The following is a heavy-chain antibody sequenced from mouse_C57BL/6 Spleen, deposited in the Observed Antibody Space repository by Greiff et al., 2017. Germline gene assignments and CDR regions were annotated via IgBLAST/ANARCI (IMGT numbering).Heavy chain of an antibody. CDR1: GYAFTNYL. D-gene: IGHD3-3*01. J-gene: IGHJ2*01. CDR2: INPGSGGT. Sequence: LVESGAELVRPGTSVKVSCKASGYAFTNYLIEWVKQRPGQGLEWIGVINPGSGGTNYNEKFKGKATLTADKSSSTAYMQLSSLTSEDSAVYFCARGLGFDYWGQGTTLTVSS. V-gene: IGHV1-54*01. CDR3: ARGLGFDY.